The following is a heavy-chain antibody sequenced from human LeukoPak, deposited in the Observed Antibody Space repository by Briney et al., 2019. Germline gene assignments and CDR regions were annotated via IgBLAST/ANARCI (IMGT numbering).Heavy chain of an antibody. CDR3: ARDDYDFWSGYYRSP. D-gene: IGHD3-3*01. V-gene: IGHV3-66*01. Sequence: PGGSLRLSCAASGFXVSSNYMSWVRQAPGKGLEWVSVIYSGGSTYYADSVKGRFTISRDNSKNTLYLQMNSLRAEDTAVYYCARDDYDFWSGYYRSPWGQGTLVTVSS. CDR2: IYSGGST. J-gene: IGHJ5*02. CDR1: GFXVSSNY.